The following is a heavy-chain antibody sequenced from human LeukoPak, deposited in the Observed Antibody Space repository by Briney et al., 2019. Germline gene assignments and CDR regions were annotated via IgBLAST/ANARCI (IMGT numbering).Heavy chain of an antibody. Sequence: VASVKVSCKASGYTFTSYYMHWVRQAPGQGLEWMGIINPSGGSTTYAQRFQGRVTMTRDMSTSTVYMELSSLRSEDTAVYYCARDLRVGTTKFDYWGQGTLVTVSS. D-gene: IGHD1-26*01. CDR3: ARDLRVGTTKFDY. CDR2: INPSGGST. J-gene: IGHJ4*02. V-gene: IGHV1-46*01. CDR1: GYTFTSYY.